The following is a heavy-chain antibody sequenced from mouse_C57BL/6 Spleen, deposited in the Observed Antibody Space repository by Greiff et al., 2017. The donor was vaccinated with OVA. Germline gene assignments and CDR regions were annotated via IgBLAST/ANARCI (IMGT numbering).Heavy chain of an antibody. CDR3: ARKGIYYGNYGSYFDY. CDR2: INPGSGGT. Sequence: QVHVKQSGAELVRPGTSVKVSCKASGYAFTNYLIEWVKQRPGQGLEWIGVINPGSGGTNYNEKFKGKATLTADTSSSTAYMQLSSLTSEDSAVYFCARKGIYYGNYGSYFDYWGQGTTLTVSS. V-gene: IGHV1-54*01. J-gene: IGHJ2*01. CDR1: GYAFTNYL. D-gene: IGHD2-1*01.